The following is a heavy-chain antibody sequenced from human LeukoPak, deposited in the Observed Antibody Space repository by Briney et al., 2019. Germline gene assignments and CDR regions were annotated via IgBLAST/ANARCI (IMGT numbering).Heavy chain of an antibody. CDR2: IYYSGST. CDR3: ARVGSMITFGGVIDSYYFDY. J-gene: IGHJ4*02. Sequence: KPSETLSLTCTVSGGSISSGGYYWSWIRQHPGKGLEWIRYIYYSGSTYYNPSLKSRVTISVDTSKNQFSLKLSSVTAADTAVYYCARVGSMITFGGVIDSYYFDYWGQGTLATVSS. V-gene: IGHV4-31*03. D-gene: IGHD3-16*02. CDR1: GGSISSGGYY.